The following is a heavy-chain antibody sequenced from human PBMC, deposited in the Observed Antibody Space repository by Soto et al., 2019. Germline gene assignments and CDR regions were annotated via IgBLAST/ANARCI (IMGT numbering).Heavy chain of an antibody. CDR2: IWYDGSNT. D-gene: IGHD4-17*01. J-gene: IGHJ4*02. CDR1: GFTFSSFG. Sequence: QVQLVESGGGVVQPGTSLRLSCTTSGFTFSSFGMHWVRQAPGKGLEWVAVIWYDGSNTYYGDSVKGRFTISRDNSKNTLDRQMNSLRAEDAAVYYCARDSASVTHGHYFDHWGQGTLVTVPS. V-gene: IGHV3-33*01. CDR3: ARDSASVTHGHYFDH.